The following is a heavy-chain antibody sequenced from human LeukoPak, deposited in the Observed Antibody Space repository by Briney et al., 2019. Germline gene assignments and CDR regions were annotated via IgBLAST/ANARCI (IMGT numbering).Heavy chain of an antibody. V-gene: IGHV4-4*09. J-gene: IGHJ4*02. CDR1: GGSISSYY. D-gene: IGHD6-13*01. CDR3: AREEKGVAAWPFDY. Sequence: SETLSLTCTVSGGSISSYYWSWIRQPPGKGLEWIGYIYTSGSTNYNPSLKSRVTISVDTSKNQFSLKLSSVTAADTAVYYCAREEKGVAAWPFDYWGQGTLVTVSS. CDR2: IYTSGST.